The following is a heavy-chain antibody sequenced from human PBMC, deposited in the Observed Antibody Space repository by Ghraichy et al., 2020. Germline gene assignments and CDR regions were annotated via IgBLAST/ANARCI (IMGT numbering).Heavy chain of an antibody. Sequence: ISYDGSNKYYADNVKGRFTISRDTANNTLSLQMNSLRPEDTAVYYCAKDRLPSHYLYYYYYGMDVWGQGTTVNVSS. CDR3: AKDRLPSHYLYYYYYGMDV. CDR2: ISYDGSNK. J-gene: IGHJ6*02. D-gene: IGHD3-10*01. V-gene: IGHV3-30*18.